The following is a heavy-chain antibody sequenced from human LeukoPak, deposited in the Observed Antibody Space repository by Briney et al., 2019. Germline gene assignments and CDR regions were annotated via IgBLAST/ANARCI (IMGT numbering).Heavy chain of an antibody. V-gene: IGHV3-30*18. Sequence: PGGSLRLSCAASGFTFDDYDMSWVRQAPGKGLEWVAVMSYDGSNKYYADSVKGRFTISRDNSKNTLYLQMNSLRAEDTAVYYCAKDLSRIAVAGTGCDYWGQGTLVTVSS. D-gene: IGHD6-19*01. CDR1: GFTFDDYD. CDR3: AKDLSRIAVAGTGCDY. J-gene: IGHJ4*02. CDR2: MSYDGSNK.